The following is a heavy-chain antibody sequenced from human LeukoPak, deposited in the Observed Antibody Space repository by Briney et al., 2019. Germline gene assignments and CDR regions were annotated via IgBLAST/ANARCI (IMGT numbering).Heavy chain of an antibody. Sequence: GRSLRLSCAASGFTFSDYGIHWVRQAPGKGLEWVAVIWYDGTNKYYGDSVKGRFTISRDNSKNTLYLQMNSLRAEDTAVYYCAKDGGSYSTTADSWGKGTLSPSPQ. CDR2: IWYDGTNK. CDR1: GFTFSDYG. V-gene: IGHV3-33*06. J-gene: IGHJ5*01. D-gene: IGHD1-26*01. CDR3: AKDGGSYSTTADS.